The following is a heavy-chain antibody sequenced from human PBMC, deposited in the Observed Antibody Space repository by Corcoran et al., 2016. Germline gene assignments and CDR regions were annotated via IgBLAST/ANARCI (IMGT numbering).Heavy chain of an antibody. J-gene: IGHJ6*02. D-gene: IGHD3-3*01. Sequence: QLQLQESGPGLVKPSETLSLTCTVSGGSISSSSYYWGWIRQPPGKGLEWIGSIYYSGSTYYNPSLKSRVTISVDTSKNQFSLKLSSVTAADTAVYYCARDPNDFWSGYYTYYYYGMDVWGQGTTVTVSS. CDR3: ARDPNDFWSGYYTYYYYGMDV. CDR1: GGSISSSSYY. CDR2: IYYSGST. V-gene: IGHV4-39*07.